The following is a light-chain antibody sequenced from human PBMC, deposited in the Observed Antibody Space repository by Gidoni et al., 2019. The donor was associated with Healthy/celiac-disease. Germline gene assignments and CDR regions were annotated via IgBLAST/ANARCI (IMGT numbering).Light chain of an antibody. CDR3: QQSYSTPQVT. Sequence: DIQMTQSPSSLSASVGDRVTITCRAIQSISSYLNWYQQKPGKAPKLLIYAASSLQSGVPSRFSGSGSGTDFTLTISSLQPEDFATYYCQQSYSTPQVTFGPGTKVDIK. J-gene: IGKJ3*01. V-gene: IGKV1-39*01. CDR1: QSISSY. CDR2: AAS.